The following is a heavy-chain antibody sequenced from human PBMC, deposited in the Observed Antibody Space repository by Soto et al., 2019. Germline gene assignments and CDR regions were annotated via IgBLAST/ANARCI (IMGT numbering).Heavy chain of an antibody. CDR2: ISGSGGST. CDR1: GFTFSSYA. V-gene: IGHV3-23*01. CDR3: AKVKNYNIWSGYYDGFPIDV. Sequence: GGSLRLYCAASGFTFSSYAMSWVRQATGKGLERVSAISGSGGSTYYVDSVKGRFTTSRDNSKNTLYLQMNSLRAEDTAVYYCAKVKNYNIWSGYYDGFPIDVWGQGTTVTVAS. D-gene: IGHD3-3*01. J-gene: IGHJ6*02.